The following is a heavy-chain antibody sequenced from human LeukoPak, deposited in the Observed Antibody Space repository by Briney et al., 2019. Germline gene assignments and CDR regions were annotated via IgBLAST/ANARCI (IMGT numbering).Heavy chain of an antibody. CDR2: IYHSGST. J-gene: IGHJ3*02. D-gene: IGHD5-24*01. CDR1: GGSISSSNW. CDR3: ARALTIRRDGYNWGENDAFDI. V-gene: IGHV4-4*02. Sequence: SETLSLTCAVSGGSISSSNWWSWVRQPPGKGLDWIGEIYHSGSTNYNPSLKSRVTISVDKSKNQFSLKLSSVTAADTAVYYCARALTIRRDGYNWGENDAFDIWGQGTMVTVSS.